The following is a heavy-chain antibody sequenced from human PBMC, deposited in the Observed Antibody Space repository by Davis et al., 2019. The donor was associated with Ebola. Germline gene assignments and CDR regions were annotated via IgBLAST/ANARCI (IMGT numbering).Heavy chain of an antibody. CDR3: ARGGLWDY. Sequence: SETLSLTCAVSGGSISSSNWWSWVRQPPGKGLEWIGEIYHSGSTNYNPSLKSRVTISVDTSKNHFSLKLSSVTAEDTAVYYCARGGLWDYWGQGTLATVSS. CDR2: IYHSGST. CDR1: GGSISSSNW. J-gene: IGHJ4*02. D-gene: IGHD2-21*01. V-gene: IGHV4-4*02.